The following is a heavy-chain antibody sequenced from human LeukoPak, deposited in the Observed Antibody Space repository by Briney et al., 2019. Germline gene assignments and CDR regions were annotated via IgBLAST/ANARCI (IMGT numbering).Heavy chain of an antibody. Sequence: GSLRLSCAASGFTFSSYAMSWVRQAPGKGLEWVSAISGSGGSTYYADSVKGRFTISRDNSKNTLYLQMNSLRAEDTAVYYCAKDLEEYYDSSGYNDYWGQGTLVTVSS. CDR3: AKDLEEYYDSSGYNDY. V-gene: IGHV3-23*01. D-gene: IGHD3-22*01. J-gene: IGHJ4*02. CDR2: ISGSGGST. CDR1: GFTFSSYA.